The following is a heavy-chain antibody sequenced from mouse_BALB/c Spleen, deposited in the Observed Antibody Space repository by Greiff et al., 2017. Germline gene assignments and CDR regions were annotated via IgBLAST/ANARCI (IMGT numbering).Heavy chain of an antibody. CDR2: ISSGGSYT. D-gene: IGHD2-10*01. CDR3: ARAYYGNELAN. J-gene: IGHJ3*01. Sequence: EVKLVESGGGLVKPGGSLKLSCAASGFTFSSYAMSWVRQSPEKRLEWVAEISSGGSYTYYPDTVTGRFTISRDNAKNTLYLEISSLRSEDTAMFYCARAYYGNELANWGKGPLVPVSA. CDR1: GFTFSSYA. V-gene: IGHV5-9-4*01.